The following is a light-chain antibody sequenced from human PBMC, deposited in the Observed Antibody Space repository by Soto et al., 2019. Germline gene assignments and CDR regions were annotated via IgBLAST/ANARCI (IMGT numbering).Light chain of an antibody. CDR2: EVS. CDR1: SSDVGAYNY. CDR3: SSYAGSSTV. Sequence: QSALTQPPPASGSPGQSVTISCTGTSSDVGAYNYFSWYQQHPGKAPKLMIYEVSYRPSGVTDRFSGSKSGNTASLTVSGLQAEDEADYYCSSYAGSSTVFGTGTKVTVL. J-gene: IGLJ1*01. V-gene: IGLV2-8*01.